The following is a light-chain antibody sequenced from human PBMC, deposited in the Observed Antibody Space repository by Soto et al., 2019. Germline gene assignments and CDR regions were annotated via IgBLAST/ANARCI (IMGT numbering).Light chain of an antibody. Sequence: SALTQPPSASGSPGQSVTISCTGTISDIGTYYYVSWYQQHPGKAPKLIIYEVSERPSGVPDRFSGSKSGNTASLTVSGLQAGDEADYYCSSYAGTKTLIFGGGTKLTVL. J-gene: IGLJ2*01. CDR3: SSYAGTKTLI. CDR1: ISDIGTYYY. V-gene: IGLV2-8*01. CDR2: EVS.